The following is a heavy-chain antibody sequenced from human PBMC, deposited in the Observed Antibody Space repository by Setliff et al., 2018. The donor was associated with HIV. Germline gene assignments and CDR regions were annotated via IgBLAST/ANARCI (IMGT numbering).Heavy chain of an antibody. V-gene: IGHV4-34*10. D-gene: IGHD3-9*01. CDR3: ARYKCINFACVGFDI. J-gene: IGHJ3*02. Sequence: SETLSLTCAVYGGSFSGYYWSWIRQPPGKGLEWTGSIHYSGITHYNPSLKSRLTMSVDTSKNQVSLKLTSVTAADTAVYYCARYKCINFACVGFDIWGQGTVVTVSS. CDR1: GGSFSGYY. CDR2: IHYSGIT.